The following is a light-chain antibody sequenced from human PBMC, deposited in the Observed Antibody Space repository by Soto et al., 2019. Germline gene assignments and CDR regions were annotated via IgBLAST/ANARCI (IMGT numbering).Light chain of an antibody. Sequence: QSVLTQPASVSGSPGQSITISCTGTSRDVGAYDYVSWYLQYPDKAPQLLIYYVDHRPSGVSSRFSGSKSGNTASLTISGLQAEDEGDYYCRSYADGSIYFFGTGTKVTVL. CDR3: RSYADGSIYF. CDR2: YVD. V-gene: IGLV2-14*03. J-gene: IGLJ1*01. CDR1: SRDVGAYDY.